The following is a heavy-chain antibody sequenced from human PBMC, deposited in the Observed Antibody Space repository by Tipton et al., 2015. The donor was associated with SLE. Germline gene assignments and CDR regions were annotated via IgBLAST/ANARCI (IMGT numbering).Heavy chain of an antibody. Sequence: TLSLTCAVYGGSFSDYYWSWIRQTPGEGLEWIGEINHTGGTNYNPSLKSRLTMSADTSKNQISLKLSSVSAADTAVYYCVRGPKDVWGQGTTVTVSS. CDR2: INHTGGT. V-gene: IGHV4-34*09. J-gene: IGHJ6*02. CDR3: VRGPKDV. CDR1: GGSFSDYY.